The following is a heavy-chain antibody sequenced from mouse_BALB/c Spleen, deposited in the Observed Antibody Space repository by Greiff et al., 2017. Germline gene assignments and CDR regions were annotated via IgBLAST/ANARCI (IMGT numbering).Heavy chain of an antibody. Sequence: QVQLQQPGAELVKPGASVQLSCTASGYTFTSYYMYWVKQRPGQGLEWIGGINPSNGGTNFNEKFKSKATLTVDKSSSTAYMQLSSLTSEDSAVYDCTRNYGGNYYAMDYWGQGTSVTVSS. J-gene: IGHJ4*01. D-gene: IGHD1-2*01. CDR1: GYTFTSYY. CDR2: INPSNGGT. V-gene: IGHV1S81*02. CDR3: TRNYGGNYYAMDY.